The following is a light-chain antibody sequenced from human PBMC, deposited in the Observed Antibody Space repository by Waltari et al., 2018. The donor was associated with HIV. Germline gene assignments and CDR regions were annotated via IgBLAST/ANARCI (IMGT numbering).Light chain of an antibody. CDR3: HQYSSSYQT. CDR1: QSVTTTF. Sequence: EHVLTQSPGTLSLSPGDTATLSCRATQSVTTTFLARYQQKPGQAPRLLIYGGSNRATGIPDRFSGSGSGTDFTLTISRLEPEDFAVYYCHQYSSSYQTFGQGTKVEI. J-gene: IGKJ1*01. V-gene: IGKV3-20*01. CDR2: GGS.